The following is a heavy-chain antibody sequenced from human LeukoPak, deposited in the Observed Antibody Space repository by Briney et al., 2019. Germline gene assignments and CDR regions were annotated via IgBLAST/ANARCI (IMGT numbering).Heavy chain of an antibody. CDR3: AKEAFCGGDCPHPRFDP. Sequence: GGSLRLSCAASGFTFSSYAMSWVRQAPGKGLEWVSAISGSGGSTYYADSVKGRFTISRDNSKNTLYLQMNSLRAEDSAVYYCAKEAFCGGDCPHPRFDPWGQGTLVTVSS. D-gene: IGHD2-21*02. CDR2: ISGSGGST. CDR1: GFTFSSYA. J-gene: IGHJ5*02. V-gene: IGHV3-23*01.